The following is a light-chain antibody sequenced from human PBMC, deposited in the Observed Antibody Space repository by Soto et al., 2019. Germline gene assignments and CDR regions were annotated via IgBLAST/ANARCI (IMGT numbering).Light chain of an antibody. CDR3: HKYHSAPLT. CDR1: QSISNY. J-gene: IGKJ1*01. V-gene: IGKV1-27*01. CDR2: AAS. Sequence: DIQMTQSPSSLSASVGDRVTITCRASQSISNYLACYQQNPGKLPKLLIYAASTLQSGVPSRFSGSGSGTDFTLTISSLQPEAGATNYCHKYHSAPLTFCHATNVDIK.